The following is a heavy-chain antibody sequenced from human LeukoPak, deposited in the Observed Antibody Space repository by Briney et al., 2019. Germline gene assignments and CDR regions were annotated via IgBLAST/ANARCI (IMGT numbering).Heavy chain of an antibody. CDR2: IRQDGSEK. J-gene: IGHJ4*02. V-gene: IGHV3-7*01. CDR3: ATDRKVGTWDPRFDY. Sequence: PGGSLRLSCAASGFTFSSYSMNWVRQAPGKGLEWVANIRQDGSEKNYVDSVKGRFTISRDNAKISLYLQMNSLRAEDTAVYYCATDRKVGTWDPRFDYWGQGTLVTVSS. CDR1: GFTFSSYS. D-gene: IGHD4-23*01.